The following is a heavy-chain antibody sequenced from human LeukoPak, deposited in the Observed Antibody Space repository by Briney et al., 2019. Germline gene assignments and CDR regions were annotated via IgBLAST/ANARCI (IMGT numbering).Heavy chain of an antibody. J-gene: IGHJ4*02. CDR2: INSSDRGK. CDR3: ARESGHVFDY. Sequence: GASVKVSCKASGDTFTSYNIQWVRQAPGQGLEWVGIINSSDRGKCYAHKFQDRVTLTRDTSNTTAYLALKSLTSVDTAVYYCARESGHVFDYWGQGTLVTVSS. V-gene: IGHV1-46*01. D-gene: IGHD3-16*01. CDR1: GDTFTSYN.